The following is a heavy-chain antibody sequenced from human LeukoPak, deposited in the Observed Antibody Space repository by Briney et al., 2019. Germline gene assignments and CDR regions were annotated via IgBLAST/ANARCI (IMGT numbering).Heavy chain of an antibody. CDR3: ARGYDFWSGYYGWYFDY. CDR2: INSDGSST. CDR1: GFTFSSYW. Sequence: GGSLRLSCAASGFTFSSYWMHWVRQAPGKGLVWVSRINSDGSSTSYADPVKGRFTISRDNAKNTLYLQMNSLRAEDTAVYYCARGYDFWSGYYGWYFDYWGQGTLVTVSS. J-gene: IGHJ4*02. V-gene: IGHV3-74*01. D-gene: IGHD3-3*01.